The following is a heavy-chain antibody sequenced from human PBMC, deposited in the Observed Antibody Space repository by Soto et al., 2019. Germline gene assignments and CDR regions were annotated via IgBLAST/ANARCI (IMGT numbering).Heavy chain of an antibody. V-gene: IGHV3-23*01. D-gene: IGHD2-21*02. Sequence: PGGSLRLSCAASGFTFSSYAMSWVRQAPGKGLEWVSAISGSGGSTYYADYVKGRFTISRDNSKNKLYLQMNRQRAEDTAVYYCAKVEAYCGGDCYSDAFDIWGQGTMVTVSS. CDR2: ISGSGGST. CDR1: GFTFSSYA. CDR3: AKVEAYCGGDCYSDAFDI. J-gene: IGHJ3*02.